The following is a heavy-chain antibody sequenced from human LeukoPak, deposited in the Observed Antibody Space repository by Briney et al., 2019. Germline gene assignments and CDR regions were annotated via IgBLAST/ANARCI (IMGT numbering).Heavy chain of an antibody. D-gene: IGHD2-2*01. CDR3: AKGWAVVVPPAYDY. CDR2: ISGSAGST. J-gene: IGHJ4*02. Sequence: GGSLRLSCAASGFTFSSYAMSWVRQAPGKGLEWVSAISGSAGSTYYADSVKGRFTISRDNSKNTLYLQMNSLRAEDTAVYYCAKGWAVVVPPAYDYWGQGTLVTVSS. V-gene: IGHV3-23*01. CDR1: GFTFSSYA.